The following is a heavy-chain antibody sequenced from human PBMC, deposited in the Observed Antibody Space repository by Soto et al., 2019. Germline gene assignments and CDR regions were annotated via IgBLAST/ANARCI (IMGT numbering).Heavy chain of an antibody. CDR1: GGSISSSSYY. D-gene: IGHD3-3*01. Sequence: SETLSLTCTVSGGSISSSSYYWGWIRQPPGKGLEWIGSIYYSGSTYYNPSLKSRVTISVDTSKNQFSLKLSSVTAADTAVYYCARHETTYYDFWGGCLMDVWGQGTTVTVSS. V-gene: IGHV4-39*01. CDR3: ARHETTYYDFWGGCLMDV. CDR2: IYYSGST. J-gene: IGHJ6*02.